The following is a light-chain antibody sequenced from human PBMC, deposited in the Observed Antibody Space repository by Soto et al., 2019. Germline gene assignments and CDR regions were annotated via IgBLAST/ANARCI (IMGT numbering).Light chain of an antibody. V-gene: IGLV2-8*01. CDR3: SSYAGSNNFVV. J-gene: IGLJ2*01. CDR2: ELS. CDR1: SSDIGGYHY. Sequence: QSALTQPPSASGSPGQSVTISCTGTSSDIGGYHYVSWYQQHPGKAPKLMIYELSKRPSGVPDRFSGSKSGNTASLTVSGLQAEDEADYYCSSYAGSNNFVVFGGGTKLTVL.